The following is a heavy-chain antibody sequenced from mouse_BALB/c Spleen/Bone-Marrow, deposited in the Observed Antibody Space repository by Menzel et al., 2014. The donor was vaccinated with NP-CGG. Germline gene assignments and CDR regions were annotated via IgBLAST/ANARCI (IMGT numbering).Heavy chain of an antibody. J-gene: IGHJ4*01. CDR3: ARDISGYVRAMDY. V-gene: IGHV1-67*01. Sequence: LQESGPGLVSPGVSVKISCKAFGYTFTDYAIHWVKQSHSKSLEWIGIISTYSANTNYNQKFKGKATMTVDKSSSTAYMELARLTFEDSAIYFCARDISGYVRAMDYWGQGTSVTVSS. D-gene: IGHD3-2*01. CDR1: GYTFTDYA. CDR2: ISTYSANT.